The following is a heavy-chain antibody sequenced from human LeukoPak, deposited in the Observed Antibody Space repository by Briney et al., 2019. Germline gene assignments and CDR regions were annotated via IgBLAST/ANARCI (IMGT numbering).Heavy chain of an antibody. D-gene: IGHD1-14*01. CDR2: INSDGSST. Sequence: GGSLRLSCAASGFTFSSYWIHWVRQAPGKGLVWVSRINSDGSSTSYADSVKGRFTISRDNAKNSLYLQMNSLRAEDTAMYYCYAANLDYWGQGALVTVSS. V-gene: IGHV3-74*01. CDR1: GFTFSSYW. J-gene: IGHJ4*02. CDR3: YAANLDY.